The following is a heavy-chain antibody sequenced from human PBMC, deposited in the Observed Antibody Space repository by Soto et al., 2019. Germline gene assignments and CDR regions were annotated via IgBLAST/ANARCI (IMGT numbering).Heavy chain of an antibody. CDR3: AGDRLGGSSGWYLVLGYFQH. Sequence: QVQLVESGGGVVQPGRSLRLSCAASGFTFSSYAMHWVRQAPGKGLEWVAVISYDGSNKYYADSVKGRFTISRDNSKNTLYLQMNSLRAEDTAVYYCAGDRLGGSSGWYLVLGYFQHWGRAPWSPSPQ. CDR1: GFTFSSYA. D-gene: IGHD6-19*01. J-gene: IGHJ1*01. V-gene: IGHV3-30-3*01. CDR2: ISYDGSNK.